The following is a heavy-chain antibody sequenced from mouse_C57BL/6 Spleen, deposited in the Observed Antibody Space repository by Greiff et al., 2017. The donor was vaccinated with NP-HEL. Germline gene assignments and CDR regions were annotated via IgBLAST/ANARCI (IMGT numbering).Heavy chain of an antibody. D-gene: IGHD1-1*01. J-gene: IGHJ4*01. V-gene: IGHV1-81*01. CDR3: ARWYYYGRSEGNYARDD. Sequence: QVQLQQSGAELARPGASVKLSCKASGYTFTSYGISWVKQRTGQGLEWIGEIYPRSGNTYYTEKFKGKATLTADKSSSTAYMELSSLTSEDSAVYDCARWYYYGRSEGNYARDDWGQGTSVTVSS. CDR2: IYPRSGNT. CDR1: GYTFTSYG.